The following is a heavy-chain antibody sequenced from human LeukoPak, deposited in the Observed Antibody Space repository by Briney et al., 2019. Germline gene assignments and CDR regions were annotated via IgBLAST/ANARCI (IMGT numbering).Heavy chain of an antibody. CDR2: ISSSGDAT. CDR1: GFTFNAYA. V-gene: IGHV3-23*01. Sequence: GGSLRLSCVGSGFTFNAYAMSWVRQRPGKGPEWVSMISSSGDATDYAESVKDRLSISRDNAKKTLYLQINDPRGDDTAIYYCAKDPRAMGRYFFDDWGRGSQVIVSS. CDR3: AKDPRAMGRYFFDD. D-gene: IGHD3-16*01. J-gene: IGHJ4*01.